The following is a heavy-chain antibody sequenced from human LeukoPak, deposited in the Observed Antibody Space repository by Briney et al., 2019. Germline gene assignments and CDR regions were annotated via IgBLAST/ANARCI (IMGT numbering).Heavy chain of an antibody. J-gene: IGHJ3*02. CDR1: GGSISSGCYY. Sequence: PSQTLSLTCTVSGGSISSGCYYWSWIRQPAGKGLEWIGRIYTSGSTNYNPSLKSRVTISVDTSKNQFSLKLSSVTAADTAVYYCARGIVADAFDIWGQGTMVTVSS. CDR3: ARGIVADAFDI. D-gene: IGHD3-22*01. V-gene: IGHV4-61*02. CDR2: IYTSGST.